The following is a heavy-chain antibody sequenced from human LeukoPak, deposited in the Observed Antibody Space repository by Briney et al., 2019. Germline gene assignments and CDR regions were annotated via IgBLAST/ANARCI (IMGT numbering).Heavy chain of an antibody. CDR2: ISSSSSYI. CDR1: GFTFSSYS. D-gene: IGHD1-26*01. V-gene: IGHV3-21*01. CDR3: AKGGQSGSYGMDV. Sequence: PGGSLRLSCAASGFTFSSYSMNWVRQAPGKGLEWVSSISSSSSYIYYADSVKGRFTISRDNAKNSLYLQMNSLRAEDTAVYYCAKGGQSGSYGMDVWGQGTTVTVSS. J-gene: IGHJ6*02.